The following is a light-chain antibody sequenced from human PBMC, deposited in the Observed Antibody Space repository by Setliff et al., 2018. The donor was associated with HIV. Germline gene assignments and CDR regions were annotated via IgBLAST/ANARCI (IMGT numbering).Light chain of an antibody. CDR2: DVS. J-gene: IGLJ2*01. CDR3: SSYTRSSTL. V-gene: IGLV2-14*03. Sequence: HSALTQPASVSGSPGQSITISCTGTSSDVGAYKYVSWYQQHPGKAPKLMIYDVSNRPSGVSNRFSGSKSGNTASLTISGLQAEDEADYYCSSYTRSSTLFGGGTKVTVL. CDR1: SSDVGAYKY.